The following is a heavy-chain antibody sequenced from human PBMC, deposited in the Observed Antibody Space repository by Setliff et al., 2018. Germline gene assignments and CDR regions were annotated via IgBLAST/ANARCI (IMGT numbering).Heavy chain of an antibody. CDR3: ARVRVVQGYYEFDY. Sequence: PSETLSLTCSLSGDSISSSSYHWGWIRQSPGKGLEWIGNIYYNGDTNRNPSLKSRVTVSVDTSRDQFSLSLSSVTAADTAIYYCARVRVVQGYYEFDYWGQGTLVTVSS. D-gene: IGHD3-16*01. J-gene: IGHJ4*02. CDR2: IYYNGDT. V-gene: IGHV4-39*07. CDR1: GDSISSSSYH.